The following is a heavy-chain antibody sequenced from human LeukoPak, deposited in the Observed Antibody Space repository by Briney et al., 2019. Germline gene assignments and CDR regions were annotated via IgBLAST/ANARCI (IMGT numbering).Heavy chain of an antibody. CDR3: AKGPYSSSSDNWFDP. CDR2: IRYDGSNK. J-gene: IGHJ5*02. V-gene: IGHV3-30*02. D-gene: IGHD6-6*01. CDR1: GFTFSSYG. Sequence: TGGSLRLSCAASGFTFSSYGMHWVRQAPGKGLEWEAFIRYDGSNKYYADSVKGRFTISRDNSKNTLYLQMNSLRAEDTAVYYCAKGPYSSSSDNWFDPWGQGTLVTVSS.